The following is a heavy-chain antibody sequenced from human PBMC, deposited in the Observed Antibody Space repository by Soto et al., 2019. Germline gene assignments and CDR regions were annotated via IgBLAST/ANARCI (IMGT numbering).Heavy chain of an antibody. CDR3: AREISVAGGHFDY. V-gene: IGHV3-48*02. CDR2: ISSSSRTT. Sequence: EVQLVESGGGLVQPGGSLRLSCTASGLTFSSYGMNWVRQAPGKGLEWVSSISSSSRTTYYADSVKGRFTISRDNAKNSLYLQMNSLRDEDTAVYYCAREISVAGGHFDYWGQGTLVTVSS. CDR1: GLTFSSYG. D-gene: IGHD6-19*01. J-gene: IGHJ4*02.